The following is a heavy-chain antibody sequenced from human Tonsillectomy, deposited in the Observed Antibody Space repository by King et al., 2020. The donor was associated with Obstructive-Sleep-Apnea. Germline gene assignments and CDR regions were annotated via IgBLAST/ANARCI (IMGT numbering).Heavy chain of an antibody. V-gene: IGHV3-49*03. D-gene: IGHD3-10*01. CDR1: GFTFGDYA. Sequence: VQLVESGGGLVQPGRSLRLSCIGSGFTFGDYAMSWFRQAPGKGLEWVGFVRSKPYGGTTDYAASVKGRFAIPRDDSKSIAYLQMDSLKTEDTALYYCSRDGSYGSGSLTNWFDPWGQGTLVTVS. CDR3: SRDGSYGSGSLTNWFDP. J-gene: IGHJ5*02. CDR2: VRSKPYGGTT.